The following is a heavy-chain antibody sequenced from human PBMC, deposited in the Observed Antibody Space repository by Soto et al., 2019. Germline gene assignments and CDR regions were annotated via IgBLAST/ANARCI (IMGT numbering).Heavy chain of an antibody. CDR2: IIPIFGTA. V-gene: IGHV1-69*13. D-gene: IGHD2-2*01. CDR3: ARVLTFYCSSTSCYDGMDV. CDR1: GGTFSSYA. J-gene: IGHJ6*02. Sequence: SVKVSCKASGGTFSSYAISWVRQAPGQGLEWMGGIIPIFGTANYAQKFQGRVTITADESTSTAYMELSSLRSEDTAVYYCARVLTFYCSSTSCYDGMDVWGQGTTVTVSS.